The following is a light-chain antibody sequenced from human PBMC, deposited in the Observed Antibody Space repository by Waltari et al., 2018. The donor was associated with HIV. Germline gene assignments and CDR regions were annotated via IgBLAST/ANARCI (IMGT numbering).Light chain of an antibody. CDR2: GAS. Sequence: EIVLTQSPATLSVSPGERVXLSCRXSQNVITNLAWYQQTPGQPPRLLIYGASSRATGIPARFSGGGSGTEFTLTINSLQSEDFTFYYCQQYNQWPRTFGQGTKV. CDR1: QNVITN. V-gene: IGKV3-15*01. J-gene: IGKJ1*01. CDR3: QQYNQWPRT.